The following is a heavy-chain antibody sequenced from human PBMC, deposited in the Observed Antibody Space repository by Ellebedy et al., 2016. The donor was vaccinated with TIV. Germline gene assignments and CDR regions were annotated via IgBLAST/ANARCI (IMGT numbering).Heavy chain of an antibody. CDR2: IIPIFGTA. Sequence: SVKVSXXASGGTFSSYAISWVRQAPGQGLEWMGGIIPIFGTANYAQKLQGRVTMTTDTSTSTAYMELSSLRSEDTAVYYCARGVRTTYGMDVWGQGTTVTVSS. V-gene: IGHV1-69*05. J-gene: IGHJ6*02. CDR1: GGTFSSYA. CDR3: ARGVRTTYGMDV. D-gene: IGHD3-10*01.